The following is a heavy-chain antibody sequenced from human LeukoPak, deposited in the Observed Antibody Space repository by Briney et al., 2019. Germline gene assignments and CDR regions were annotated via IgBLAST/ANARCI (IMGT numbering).Heavy chain of an antibody. CDR1: GFTFSHYY. CDR3: ARDKSESESFFDH. V-gene: IGHV3-11*01. Sequence: GGSLRLSCVTSGFTFSHYYMTWIRQAPGKGLEWVSYISGTGNKRYYAASVKGRFTISRDNAQNSLYLQMNSLRAEDTAIYYCARDKSESESFFDHWGQGSLVAVSS. D-gene: IGHD3-3*01. CDR2: ISGTGNKR. J-gene: IGHJ4*02.